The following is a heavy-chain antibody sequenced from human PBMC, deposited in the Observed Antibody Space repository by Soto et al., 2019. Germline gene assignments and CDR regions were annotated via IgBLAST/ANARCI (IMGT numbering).Heavy chain of an antibody. Sequence: GSLRLSCAASGFTFSSYAMSWVRQAPGKGLEWVSAISGSGGSTYYADSVKGRFTISRDNSKNTLYLQMNSLRAEDTAVYYCASFQGDGYNFGDYYYGMDVWGQGTTVTVSS. CDR2: ISGSGGST. CDR3: ASFQGDGYNFGDYYYGMDV. CDR1: GFTFSSYA. J-gene: IGHJ6*02. V-gene: IGHV3-23*01. D-gene: IGHD5-12*01.